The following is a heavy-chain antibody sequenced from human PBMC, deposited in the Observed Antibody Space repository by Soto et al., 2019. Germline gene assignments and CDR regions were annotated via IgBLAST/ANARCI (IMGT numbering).Heavy chain of an antibody. CDR3: TTVDYYDSKLLGTPYY. CDR2: IKIKTDGGTT. CDR1: GFTFSNAW. J-gene: IGHJ4*02. V-gene: IGHV3-15*01. D-gene: IGHD3-22*01. Sequence: PGGSLSLSCAASGFTFSNAWMSWVRQAPGKGLEWVGRIKIKTDGGTTDYAAPVKGRFTISRDDSKNTLYLQMNSLKTEDTAVYYCTTVDYYDSKLLGTPYYWGQGTLVTVSS.